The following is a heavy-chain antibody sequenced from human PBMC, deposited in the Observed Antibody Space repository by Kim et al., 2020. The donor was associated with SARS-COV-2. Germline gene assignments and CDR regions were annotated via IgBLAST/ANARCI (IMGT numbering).Heavy chain of an antibody. J-gene: IGHJ4*02. CDR3: ARRQFTSGWYYFDY. Sequence: AESVRGRFTMSRDNAKNTLYLQMNSLRAEDTAVYYCARRQFTSGWYYFDYWGQGTLVTVSS. V-gene: IGHV3-74*01. D-gene: IGHD6-19*01.